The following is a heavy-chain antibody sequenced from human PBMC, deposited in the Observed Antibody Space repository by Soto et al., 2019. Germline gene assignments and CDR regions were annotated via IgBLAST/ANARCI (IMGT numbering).Heavy chain of an antibody. CDR2: ISSSSSYT. CDR1: GFTFSDYY. D-gene: IGHD6-13*01. J-gene: IGHJ4*02. V-gene: IGHV3-11*06. Sequence: QVQLVESGGGLVKPGGSLRLSCAASGFTFSDYYMSWIRQAPGKGLEWVSYISSSSSYTNYADSVKGRFTISRDKAKNSLYLQMNSLRAEDTAVYYCARVGSSSWYQAYWGQGTLVTVSS. CDR3: ARVGSSSWYQAY.